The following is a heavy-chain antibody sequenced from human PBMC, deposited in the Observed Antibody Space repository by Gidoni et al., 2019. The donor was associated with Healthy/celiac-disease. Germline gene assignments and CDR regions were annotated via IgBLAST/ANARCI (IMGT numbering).Heavy chain of an antibody. D-gene: IGHD3-10*01. Sequence: QVQLQESGPGLVKPSQTLSLTCTVSGGSISSGGYYWSWIRQHPGKGLGWIGYIYYSGSTYYNPSLKSRVTISVDTSKNQFSLKLSSVTDADTAVYYCARGPNAITMVRGVINPFDYWGQGTLVTVSS. CDR2: IYYSGST. V-gene: IGHV4-31*03. CDR1: GGSISSGGYY. CDR3: ARGPNAITMVRGVINPFDY. J-gene: IGHJ4*02.